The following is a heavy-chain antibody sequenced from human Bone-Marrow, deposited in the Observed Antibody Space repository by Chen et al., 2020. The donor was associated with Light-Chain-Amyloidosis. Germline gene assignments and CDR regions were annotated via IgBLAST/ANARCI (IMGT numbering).Heavy chain of an antibody. J-gene: IGHJ4*02. CDR1: GYSFTNFW. CDR2: IYPGDSDT. V-gene: IGHV5-51*01. D-gene: IGHD6-19*01. CDR3: ARQNKFSSGWYAY. Sequence: EVQLVQSRAEMIKPGESLKISCKGSGYSFTNFWIGWVRQMPGKGLEWMGIIYPGDSDTRYSPSFQGQVTISVDKSISTAYLQWSSLKVSDTAVYFCARQNKFSSGWYAYWGQGTLVTVSS.